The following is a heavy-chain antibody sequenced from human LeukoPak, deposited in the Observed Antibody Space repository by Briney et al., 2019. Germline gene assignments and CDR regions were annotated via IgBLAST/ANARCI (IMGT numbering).Heavy chain of an antibody. D-gene: IGHD3-3*01. V-gene: IGHV3-21*01. J-gene: IGHJ4*02. CDR1: GFTFSSYS. CDR3: ARDDHFDYDFWSGYFSSGFEEKYYFDY. Sequence: GGSLRLSCAASGFTFSSYSMNWVRRAPGKGLEWVSSISSSSSYIYYADSVKGRFTISRDNAKNSLYLQMNSMRAEDTALYYCARDDHFDYDFWSGYFSSGFEEKYYFDYWGQGTLVTVSS. CDR2: ISSSSSYI.